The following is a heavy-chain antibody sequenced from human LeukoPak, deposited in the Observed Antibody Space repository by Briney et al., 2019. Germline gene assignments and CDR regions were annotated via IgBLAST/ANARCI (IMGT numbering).Heavy chain of an antibody. V-gene: IGHV3-9*01. CDR1: GFTFDDYA. CDR2: ISWNSGSI. J-gene: IGHJ4*02. CDR3: AKSRLNGQDFDY. Sequence: GGSLRLSCAASGFTFDDYAMHWVRQAPGKGLEWVSGISWNSGSIGYADSVKGRFTISRDNAKNSLYLQMNSLRAEDTALYYCAKSRLNGQDFDYWGQGTLVTVPS. D-gene: IGHD1-1*01.